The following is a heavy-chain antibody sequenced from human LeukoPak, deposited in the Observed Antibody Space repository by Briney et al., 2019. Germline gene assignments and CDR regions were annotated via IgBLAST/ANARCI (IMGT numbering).Heavy chain of an antibody. V-gene: IGHV1-8*01. CDR3: ARGPPNWGYDY. CDR1: GYTFTSYD. Sequence: ASVKVSCKASGYTFTSYDFTWVRQAPGQRPEWLGWISPNSGDTGYAQKFQDRVTITRNTSISTAYMELSSLRSDDTAVYYCARGPPNWGYDYWGPGTLVTVSS. D-gene: IGHD7-27*01. CDR2: ISPNSGDT. J-gene: IGHJ4*02.